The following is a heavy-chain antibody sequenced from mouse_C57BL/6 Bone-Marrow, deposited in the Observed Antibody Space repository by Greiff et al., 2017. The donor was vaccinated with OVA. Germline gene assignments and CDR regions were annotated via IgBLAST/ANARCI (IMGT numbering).Heavy chain of an antibody. CDR2: ISSGGRYP. V-gene: IGHV5-6*01. D-gene: IGHD2-1*01. J-gene: IGHJ1*03. Sequence: EVQRVESGGDLVKPGGSLKLSCEASGFTFSSYGMSWVRQTPDKRLEWVATISSGGRYPYYTDSVTGRFTISRDNAKNTLYLQMSMLKSEDTAMYYCARHLLGYFDVWGTGTTVTVSS. CDR1: GFTFSSYG. CDR3: ARHLLGYFDV.